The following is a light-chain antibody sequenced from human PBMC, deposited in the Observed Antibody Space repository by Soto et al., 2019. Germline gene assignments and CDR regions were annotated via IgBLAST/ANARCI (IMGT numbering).Light chain of an antibody. CDR1: SSDVGGYNF. CDR3: SSYTSSTTLV. J-gene: IGLJ1*01. Sequence: QSALTQPASVSGSPGQSITISCTGTSSDVGGYNFVSWYQQHPGKAPKLMIYDVSNRPSGVSNRFSGSESGNTASLTISGLHAEDEADYYCSSYTSSTTLVFGTRTKVTVL. V-gene: IGLV2-14*01. CDR2: DVS.